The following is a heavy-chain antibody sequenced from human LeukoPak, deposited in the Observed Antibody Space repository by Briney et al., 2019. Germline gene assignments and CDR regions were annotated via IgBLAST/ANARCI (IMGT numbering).Heavy chain of an antibody. CDR1: GYTFTGYY. V-gene: IGHV1-2*02. CDR3: ARKHSSSWYFWFDP. D-gene: IGHD6-13*01. J-gene: IGHJ5*02. CDR2: INPNSGGT. Sequence: ASVKVSCTASGYTFTGYYMHWVRQAPGQGLEWMGWINPNSGGTNYAQKFQGRVTMTRDTSISTAYMELSRLRSDDTAVYYCARKHSSSWYFWFDPWGQGTLVTVSS.